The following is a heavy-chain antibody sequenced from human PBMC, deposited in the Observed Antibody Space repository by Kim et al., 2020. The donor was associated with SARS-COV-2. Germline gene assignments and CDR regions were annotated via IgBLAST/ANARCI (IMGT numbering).Heavy chain of an antibody. V-gene: IGHV3-7*05. Sequence: GGSLRLSCAASGFTFTDYWMTWVRQAPGKGLEWVATIKQDGSQKYSVDSVKGRFIISRDNAKKSLYLQMRSLSAEDTAVYYCANGRDPDYWGQGALLTVS. CDR2: IKQDGSQK. CDR1: GFTFTDYW. J-gene: IGHJ4*02. CDR3: ANGRDPDY.